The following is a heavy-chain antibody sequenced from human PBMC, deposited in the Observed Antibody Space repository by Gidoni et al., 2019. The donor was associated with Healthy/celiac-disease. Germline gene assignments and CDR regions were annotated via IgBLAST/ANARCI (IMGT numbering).Heavy chain of an antibody. V-gene: IGHV4-39*01. J-gene: IGHJ4*02. CDR2: NYYSGST. Sequence: QLQLQESGPGLVKPSQTLPLTCTVPGRPLSSTSYYWGWIRQPPGKGLEWIGSNYYSGSTYYNPSLKSRVTISVDTSKNQLSLKLSSVTAADTAVYYCATSGGYSGYEPYYGYWGQGTLVTVSS. CDR3: ATSGGYSGYEPYYGY. D-gene: IGHD5-12*01. CDR1: GRPLSSTSYY.